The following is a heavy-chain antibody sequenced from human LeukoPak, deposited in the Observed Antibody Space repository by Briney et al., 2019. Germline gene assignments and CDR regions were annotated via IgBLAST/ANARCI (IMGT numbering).Heavy chain of an antibody. V-gene: IGHV3-30*03. CDR3: ASGGATSYYYYGMDV. J-gene: IGHJ6*02. CDR2: VSFEGKYT. Sequence: GESLRLSCAVSGFTFSTFGLHWVRQAPGKGLEWLAVVSFEGKYTYYADSVKGRFTISRDNSKSTAYLQMNSLRAEDTAVYYCASGGATSYYYYGMDVWGQGTTVTVFS. CDR1: GFTFSTFG. D-gene: IGHD1-26*01.